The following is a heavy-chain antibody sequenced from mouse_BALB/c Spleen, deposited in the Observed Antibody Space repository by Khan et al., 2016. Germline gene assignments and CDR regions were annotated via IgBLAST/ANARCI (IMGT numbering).Heavy chain of an antibody. CDR2: ILSGSGST. CDR1: GYTFSSYW. CDR3: AGGIYYYGSRTCYFDY. V-gene: IGHV1-9*01. Sequence: QVQLQQSGAELMKPGASVKISCKATGYTFSSYWIEWVKQRPGHGLEWIGEILSGSGSTDYNEKFKDKATFTADTSSNTAYMQLSSLTSEDSAVYYCAGGIYYYGSRTCYFDYWGQGTTLTVSS. J-gene: IGHJ2*01. D-gene: IGHD1-1*01.